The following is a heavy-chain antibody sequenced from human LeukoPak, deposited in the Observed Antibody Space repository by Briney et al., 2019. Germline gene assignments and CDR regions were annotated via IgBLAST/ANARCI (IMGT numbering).Heavy chain of an antibody. CDR2: VGTAGDT. D-gene: IGHD4/OR15-4a*01. V-gene: IGHV3-13*01. CDR1: GFTFSSYA. CDR3: AREGGYGEGDAFDI. J-gene: IGHJ3*02. Sequence: GGSLRLSCAASGFTFSSYAMSWVRQATGKGLEWVSAVGTAGDTYYPGSVKGRFTISRENAKNSLYLQMNSLRAGDTAVYYCAREGGYGEGDAFDIWGQGTMVTVSS.